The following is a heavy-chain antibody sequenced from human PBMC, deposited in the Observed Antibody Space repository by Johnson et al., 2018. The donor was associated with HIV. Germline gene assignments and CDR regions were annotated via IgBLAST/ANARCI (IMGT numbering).Heavy chain of an antibody. Sequence: VLLVESGGGVVQPGGSLRLSCVASGFSFSGYGMHWVSQAPGKGLEWVACIRLDGTIKYDADSVRGRFIISRDNSKNTLYLQMNRLRAEDPAVYYCARGKGAAAGLDAFDSWGQGTMVTVSS. CDR1: GFSFSGYG. D-gene: IGHD6-13*01. CDR2: IRLDGTIK. V-gene: IGHV3-30*02. CDR3: ARGKGAAAGLDAFDS. J-gene: IGHJ3*02.